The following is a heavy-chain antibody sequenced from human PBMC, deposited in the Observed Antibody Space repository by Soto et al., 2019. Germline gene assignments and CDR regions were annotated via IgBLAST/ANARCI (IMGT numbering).Heavy chain of an antibody. V-gene: IGHV3-11*01. J-gene: IGHJ4*02. CDR3: LRPYYFDF. CDR2: ISPDGGAI. CDR1: GFAFSYYH. Sequence: GGSLRLSCAASGFAFSYYHMTWIRQAPGKGLEWVPLISPDGGAIQYADSVRGRFTISRDNAKNSLYLQMDSLRVEDTAVYYCLRPYYFDFWGQGTLVTVSS.